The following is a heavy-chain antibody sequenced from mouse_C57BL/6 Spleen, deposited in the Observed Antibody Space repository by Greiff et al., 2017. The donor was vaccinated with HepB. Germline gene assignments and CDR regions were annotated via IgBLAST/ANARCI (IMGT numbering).Heavy chain of an antibody. V-gene: IGHV3-6*01. J-gene: IGHJ2*01. D-gene: IGHD2-5*01. Sequence: EVQRVESGPGLVKPSQSLSLTCSVTGYSITSGYYWNWIRQFPGNKLEWMGYISYDGSNNYNPSLKNRISITRDTSKNQFFLKLNSVTTEDTATYYCAREGDSNFDYWGQGTTLTVSS. CDR1: GYSITSGYY. CDR3: AREGDSNFDY. CDR2: ISYDGSN.